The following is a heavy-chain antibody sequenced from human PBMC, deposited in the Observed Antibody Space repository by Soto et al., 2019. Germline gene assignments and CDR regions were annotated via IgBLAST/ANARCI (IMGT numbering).Heavy chain of an antibody. J-gene: IGHJ4*02. CDR3: TRGPRATSAGTGAH. CDR2: ISFGSSFT. Sequence: GGSLRLSCAASGFTFSDYYMTWLRQAPGKGPECISYISFGSSFTNYADSVEGRFTISRDNAKNTLYLQMNDLSDEDTGLYFCTRGPRATSAGTGAHWGPGTQVTVSS. D-gene: IGHD6-13*01. V-gene: IGHV3-11*06. CDR1: GFTFSDYY.